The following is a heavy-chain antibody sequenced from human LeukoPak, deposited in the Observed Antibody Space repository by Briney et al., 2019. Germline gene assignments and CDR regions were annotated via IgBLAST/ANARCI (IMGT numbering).Heavy chain of an antibody. CDR3: SWGFEY. V-gene: IGHV3-23*01. CDR2: ISGSGST. D-gene: IGHD3-16*01. CDR1: GITLSSYA. Sequence: QPGGSLRLSCAASGITLSSYAVSWVRQAPGKGLECVSTISGSGSTHYADSVKGRFTISRDNSKNTLYLQMNSLRAEDTAVYYCSWGFEYWGQGTLVTVSS. J-gene: IGHJ4*02.